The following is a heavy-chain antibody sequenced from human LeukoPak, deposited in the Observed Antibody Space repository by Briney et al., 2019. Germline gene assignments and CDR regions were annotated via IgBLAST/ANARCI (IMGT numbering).Heavy chain of an antibody. Sequence: PGGSLRLSCAASGFTFSSYGMHWVRQAPGKGLEWVAFIRYDGSNKYYADSVKGRFTISRDNSMNTLYLQMNSLRVEDTAVYFCAKVIPAAIPFGFDYWGQGTLVTVSS. D-gene: IGHD2-2*02. CDR3: AKVIPAAIPFGFDY. CDR1: GFTFSSYG. CDR2: IRYDGSNK. V-gene: IGHV3-30*02. J-gene: IGHJ4*02.